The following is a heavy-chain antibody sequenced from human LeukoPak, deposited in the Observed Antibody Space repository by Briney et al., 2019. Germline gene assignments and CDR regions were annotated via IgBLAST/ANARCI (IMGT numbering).Heavy chain of an antibody. J-gene: IGHJ6*02. CDR2: MNPNSGNT. Sequence: GASVKVSCKASGYTFTSYDINWVRQATGQGLEWMGWMNPNSGNTGYAQKFQGRVTMTRNTSISTAYMELSSLRSEDTAVYYCARGRQWLGPIYYYYYGMDVWGQGTTVTVYS. D-gene: IGHD6-19*01. CDR3: ARGRQWLGPIYYYYYGMDV. CDR1: GYTFTSYD. V-gene: IGHV1-8*01.